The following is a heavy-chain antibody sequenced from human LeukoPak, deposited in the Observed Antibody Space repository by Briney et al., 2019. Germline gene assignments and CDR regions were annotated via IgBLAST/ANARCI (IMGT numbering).Heavy chain of an antibody. CDR2: INHSGST. D-gene: IGHD5-18*01. J-gene: IGHJ6*03. CDR3: ARTTEGGYTYGYFYYYMDV. V-gene: IGHV4-34*01. CDR1: GGSFSGYY. Sequence: SETLSLTCAVYGGSFSGYYWSWIRQPPGKGLEWIEEINHSGSTNYNPSLKSRVTISVDTSKNQFSLKLSSVTAADTAVYYCARTTEGGYTYGYFYYYMDVWGKGTTVTISS.